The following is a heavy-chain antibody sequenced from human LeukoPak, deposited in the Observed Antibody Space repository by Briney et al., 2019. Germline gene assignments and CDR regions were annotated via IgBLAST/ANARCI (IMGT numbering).Heavy chain of an antibody. J-gene: IGHJ1*01. CDR3: ARGGAARLHFQN. CDR1: GASVSSGSYY. CDR2: IYYSGST. Sequence: KASETLSLTCTVSGASVSSGSYYWSWIRQPPGKGLEWIGYIYYSGSTNYNPSLKSRVTISVDTSKNQFSLKLSSVTAADTAVYYCARGGAARLHFQNWGQGTLVTVSS. V-gene: IGHV4-61*01. D-gene: IGHD6-6*01.